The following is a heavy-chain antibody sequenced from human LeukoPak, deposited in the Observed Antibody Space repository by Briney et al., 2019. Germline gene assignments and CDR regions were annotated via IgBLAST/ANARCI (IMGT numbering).Heavy chain of an antibody. Sequence: SETLSLTCAISDEPFSGYYWGWIRQPPGKGLEWIGSIYYSGSTYYNPSLKSRVTISVDTSKNQFSLKLSSVTAADTAVYYCARDLAMIVVVSYFDYWGQGTLVTVSS. J-gene: IGHJ4*02. D-gene: IGHD3-22*01. CDR1: DEPFSGYY. V-gene: IGHV4-38-2*02. CDR3: ARDLAMIVVVSYFDY. CDR2: IYYSGST.